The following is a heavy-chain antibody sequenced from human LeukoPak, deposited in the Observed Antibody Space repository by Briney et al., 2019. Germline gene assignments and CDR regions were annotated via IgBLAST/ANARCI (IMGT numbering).Heavy chain of an antibody. CDR2: IKEDGSEK. CDR3: ARAEYSSSTFDY. V-gene: IGHV3-7*01. D-gene: IGHD6-6*01. J-gene: IGHJ4*02. Sequence: PGGSLRLSCAASGFAFRSYWMIWVRQAPGKGLEWVANIKEDGSEKYYVDSVKGRFTISRDNAKNSLYLQMNSLRAEDTAVYYCARAEYSSSTFDYWGQGTLVTVSS. CDR1: GFAFRSYW.